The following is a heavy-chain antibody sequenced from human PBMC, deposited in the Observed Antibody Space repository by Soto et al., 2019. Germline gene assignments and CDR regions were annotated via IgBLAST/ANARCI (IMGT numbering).Heavy chain of an antibody. CDR1: GYTFTSYG. V-gene: IGHV1-18*01. CDR3: ARDLRITMVREIRGRRYFDL. J-gene: IGHJ2*01. Sequence: ASLKVSCKASGYTFTSYGISWVRQAPGQGLEWMGWISAYNGNTNYAQKLQGRVTMTTDTSTSTAYMELRSLRSDDTAVYYCARDLRITMVREIRGRRYFDLWGRGTLVTVSS. D-gene: IGHD3-10*01. CDR2: ISAYNGNT.